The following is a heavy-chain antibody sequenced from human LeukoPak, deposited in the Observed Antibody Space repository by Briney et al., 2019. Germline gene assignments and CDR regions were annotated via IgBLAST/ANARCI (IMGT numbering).Heavy chain of an antibody. Sequence: SVKVSCKASGGTFSSYAISWVRQAPGQGLEWMGGIIPIFGTANYAQKFQGRVTITTDESTSTAYMELSSLRSEDTAVYYCARDRGGHIAAAGNWFDPWGQGTLVTVSS. CDR1: GGTFSSYA. J-gene: IGHJ5*02. D-gene: IGHD6-13*01. CDR2: IIPIFGTA. V-gene: IGHV1-69*05. CDR3: ARDRGGHIAAAGNWFDP.